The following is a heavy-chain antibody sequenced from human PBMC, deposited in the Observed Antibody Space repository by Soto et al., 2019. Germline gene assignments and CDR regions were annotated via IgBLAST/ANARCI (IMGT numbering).Heavy chain of an antibody. CDR2: ISGSGGST. J-gene: IGHJ4*02. V-gene: IGHV3-23*01. D-gene: IGHD6-13*01. CDR1: GFTFSSYA. CDR3: AKENGYSSSWFEFDY. Sequence: EVQLLESGGGLVQPGGSLRLSCAASGFTFSSYAMSWVRQAPGKGLEWVSGISGSGGSTYYADSVKGRFTISIDNSKNTLYLQMNSLRAEDTAVYYCAKENGYSSSWFEFDYWGQGTLVTVSS.